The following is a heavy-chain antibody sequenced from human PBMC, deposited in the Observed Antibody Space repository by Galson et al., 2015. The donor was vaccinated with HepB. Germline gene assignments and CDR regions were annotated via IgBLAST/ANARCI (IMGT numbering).Heavy chain of an antibody. D-gene: IGHD6-6*01. CDR1: GDSVSSNSAA. V-gene: IGHV6-1*01. CDR2: TYYRSKWYN. Sequence: CAISGDSVSSNSAAWNRIRQSPSRGLEWLGRTYYRSKWYNEYAGSVKSRITINPDTSKNQFSLQLNSVTPEDTAVYYCARAGEKRWQLVRAFDYWGQGTLVTVSS. CDR3: ARAGEKRWQLVRAFDY. J-gene: IGHJ4*02.